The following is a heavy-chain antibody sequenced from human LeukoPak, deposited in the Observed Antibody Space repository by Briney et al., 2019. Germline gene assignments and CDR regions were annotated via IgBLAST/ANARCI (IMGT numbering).Heavy chain of an antibody. CDR3: ARVGYCSGGSCYPDY. J-gene: IGHJ4*02. CDR2: ISAYNGNT. D-gene: IGHD2-15*01. Sequence: ASVKVSCKASGYTFTSYGISWVRQAPGQGLEWMGWISAYNGNTNYVQKLQGRVTMTTDTSTSTAYMELRSLRSDDTAVYYCARVGYCSGGSCYPDYWGQGTLVTVSS. CDR1: GYTFTSYG. V-gene: IGHV1-18*01.